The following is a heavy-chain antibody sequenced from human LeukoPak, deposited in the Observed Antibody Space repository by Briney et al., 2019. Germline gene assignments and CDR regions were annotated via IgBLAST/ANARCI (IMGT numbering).Heavy chain of an antibody. CDR2: IYYSGST. J-gene: IGHJ6*03. V-gene: IGHV4-59*01. Sequence: PSETLSLTCTVSGGSISSYYWSWIRQPPGKGLEWIGYIYYSGSTNYNPSLKSRVTISVDTSKNQFSLKLSSVTAADTAVYYCARADYSSNNLWDYYYYYMDVWGKGTTVTTSS. CDR1: GGSISSYY. D-gene: IGHD6-13*01. CDR3: ARADYSSNNLWDYYYYYMDV.